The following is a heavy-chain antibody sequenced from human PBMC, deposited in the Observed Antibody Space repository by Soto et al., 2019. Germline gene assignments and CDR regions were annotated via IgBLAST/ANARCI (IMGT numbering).Heavy chain of an antibody. Sequence: QVQLVQSGAEVKKPGASVKVSCKASGYTFTANYMHWVRQAPGQGLEWMGWINPESGITNYAQKFQGRVTMSTDTSITTAYMELSRLTSDDTAVYFCAKPPYGETGGNFYDYWGQGTLVTVSS. D-gene: IGHD3-3*01. CDR3: AKPPYGETGGNFYDY. J-gene: IGHJ4*02. CDR2: INPESGIT. CDR1: GYTFTANY. V-gene: IGHV1-2*02.